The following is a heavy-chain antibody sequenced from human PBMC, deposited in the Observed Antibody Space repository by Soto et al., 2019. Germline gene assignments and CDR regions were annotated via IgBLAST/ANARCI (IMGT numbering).Heavy chain of an antibody. J-gene: IGHJ4*02. V-gene: IGHV5-10-1*01. Sequence: GAALKISCKGSGYSFAGYWITWVRQKPGKGLEWMGRIDPSDSQTYYSPSFRGHVTISATKSIATVFLQWSSLRASDTAMYYCARQIYDSDTGPNFQYYFDSWGQGTPVTVSS. D-gene: IGHD3-22*01. CDR2: IDPSDSQT. CDR3: ARQIYDSDTGPNFQYYFDS. CDR1: GYSFAGYW.